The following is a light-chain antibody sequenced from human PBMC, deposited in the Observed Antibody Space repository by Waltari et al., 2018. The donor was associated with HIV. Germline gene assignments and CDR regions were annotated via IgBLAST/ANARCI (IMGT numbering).Light chain of an antibody. J-gene: IGLJ3*02. V-gene: IGLV2-18*02. CDR2: EVS. CDR3: SSYTSSSPWV. Sequence: QSALTQPPSVSGSPGQPVTISCTGTSSDVGSYNRLSWYQQPPGTAPKLMLYEVSNRPSGVPDRFSGSKSGNTASLTISGLQAEDEADYYCSSYTSSSPWVFGGGTKLTVL. CDR1: SSDVGSYNR.